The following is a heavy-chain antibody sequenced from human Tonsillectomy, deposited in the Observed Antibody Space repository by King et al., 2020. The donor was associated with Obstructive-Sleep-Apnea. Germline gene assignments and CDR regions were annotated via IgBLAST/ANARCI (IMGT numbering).Heavy chain of an antibody. Sequence: VQLVQSGAEVKKPGASVRVSCKVSGYTLTELSIHWVRQAPGRGLEWMGTFDPEDGETIYSQKFQGRVTMTEDTSTDTAYMELSSLRSEDTAVYYCATSKPMIVAVMVHWGQGTLVTVSS. J-gene: IGHJ4*02. CDR2: FDPEDGET. CDR1: GYTLTELS. V-gene: IGHV1-24*01. CDR3: ATSKPMIVAVMVH. D-gene: IGHD3-22*01.